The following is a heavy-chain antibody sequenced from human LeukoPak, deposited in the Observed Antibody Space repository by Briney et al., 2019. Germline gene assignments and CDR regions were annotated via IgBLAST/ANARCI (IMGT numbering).Heavy chain of an antibody. J-gene: IGHJ4*02. CDR3: ARPRAYSSGWYYFDY. CDR2: INPNSGGT. CDR1: GYTFTGYY. D-gene: IGHD6-19*01. V-gene: IGHV1-2*06. Sequence: ASVKVSCKASGYTFTGYYMHWVRQAPGQWLEWMGRINPNSGGTNYAQKFQGRVTMTRDTSISTAYMELSRLRSDDTAVYYCARPRAYSSGWYYFDYWGQGTLVTVSS.